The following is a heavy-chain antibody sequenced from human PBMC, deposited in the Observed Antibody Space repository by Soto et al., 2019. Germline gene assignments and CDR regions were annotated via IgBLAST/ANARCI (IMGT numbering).Heavy chain of an antibody. CDR1: GYTFTSYG. Sequence: QLQLVQSGAEVKKPAASVKVSCKASGYTFTSYGISWVRQAPGQGLEWMGWINVYNGNTNYAQKLQGRVTMTTDTSTSTAYLDLRSLRSDDTAVYFCARDTSRGEYDYWGQGTLVTVSS. J-gene: IGHJ4*02. D-gene: IGHD3-10*01. V-gene: IGHV1-18*01. CDR3: ARDTSRGEYDY. CDR2: INVYNGNT.